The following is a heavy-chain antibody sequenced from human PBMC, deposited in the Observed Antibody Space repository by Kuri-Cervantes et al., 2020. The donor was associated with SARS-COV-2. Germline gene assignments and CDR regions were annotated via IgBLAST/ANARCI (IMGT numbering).Heavy chain of an antibody. V-gene: IGHV1-2*02. CDR3: ARVFGYYDSSGYYDFDY. J-gene: IGHJ4*02. D-gene: IGHD3-22*01. Sequence: ASVKVSCKASGYTFTGYYMHWVRQAPGQGLEWMGWINPNSGGTNYAQKFQGRVTMTRDTSISTAYMELSRLRSDDTAVYYCARVFGYYDSSGYYDFDYWGQGTPVTVSS. CDR1: GYTFTGYY. CDR2: INPNSGGT.